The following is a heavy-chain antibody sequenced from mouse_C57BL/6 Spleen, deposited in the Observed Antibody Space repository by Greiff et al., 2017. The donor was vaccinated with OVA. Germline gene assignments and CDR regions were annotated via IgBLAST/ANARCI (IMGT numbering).Heavy chain of an antibody. J-gene: IGHJ2*01. D-gene: IGHD1-1*01. CDR1: GYTFTSYW. CDR3: ARKDGSSYGFDY. Sequence: QVQLQKPGAELVKPGASVKLSCKASGYTFTSYWMHWVKQRPGQGLEWIGMIHPNSGSTNYNEKFKSKATLTVDKSSSTAYMQLSSLTSEDSAVYYCARKDGSSYGFDYWGQGTTLTVSS. CDR2: IHPNSGST. V-gene: IGHV1-64*01.